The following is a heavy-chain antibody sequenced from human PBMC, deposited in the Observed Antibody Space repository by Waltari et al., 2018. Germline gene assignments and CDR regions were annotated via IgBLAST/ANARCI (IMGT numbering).Heavy chain of an antibody. CDR2: ISGSGGST. CDR1: GLPFSSHA. V-gene: IGHV3-23*01. Sequence: EVQLLVSGGGLVQPGGSLRLACAAFGLPFSSHAMSWVRQAPGKGREWVSAISGSGGSTYYADSVKGRFTISRDNSKNTLYLQMNSLRAEDTAVYYCAKDVTRAIQGWFDPWGQGTLVTVSS. D-gene: IGHD2-2*01. J-gene: IGHJ5*02. CDR3: AKDVTRAIQGWFDP.